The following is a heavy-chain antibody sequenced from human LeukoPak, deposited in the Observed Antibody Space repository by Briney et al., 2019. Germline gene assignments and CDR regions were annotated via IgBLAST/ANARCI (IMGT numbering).Heavy chain of an antibody. D-gene: IGHD6-19*01. CDR3: ARESETSGWYDY. Sequence: GGSLRLSCAAPGFIFDNYAIHWVRQAPGKGLEWVSLISGDGGSTFYADSVRGRFTISRDNTRKSLSLQMSSLRSEDTALYYCARESETSGWYDYWGQGTLV. J-gene: IGHJ4*02. CDR2: ISGDGGST. V-gene: IGHV3-43*02. CDR1: GFIFDNYA.